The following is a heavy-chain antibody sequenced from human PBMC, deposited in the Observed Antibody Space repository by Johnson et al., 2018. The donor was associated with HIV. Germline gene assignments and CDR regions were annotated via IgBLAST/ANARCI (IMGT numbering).Heavy chain of an antibody. V-gene: IGHV3-7*03. CDR3: ARDTGGYCSGNSCFMGDAFDI. D-gene: IGHD2-15*01. Sequence: VQLVESGGGVVRPGGSLRLSCAASGFTFSSYWMSWVRQAPGKGLEWVANIKQDGSEKYYVDSVKGRLTISRDNAKNSLYLQMNSLRAEDTAMYYCARDTGGYCSGNSCFMGDAFDIWGQGTMVTVSS. CDR2: IKQDGSEK. J-gene: IGHJ3*02. CDR1: GFTFSSYW.